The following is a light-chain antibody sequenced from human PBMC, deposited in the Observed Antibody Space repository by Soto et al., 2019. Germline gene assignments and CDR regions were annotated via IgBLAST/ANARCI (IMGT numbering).Light chain of an antibody. CDR3: QQYYSTPCT. J-gene: IGKJ5*01. Sequence: DIVMTQSPDSLAVSLGERATINCKSNQSVLYSSNNKNYLAWYQQKAGQPPKLLISWASTRESGVPDRFSGSGSGTDFTLTISSLQAEDVAVYYCQQYYSTPCTFGQGTRLEIK. CDR1: QSVLYSSNNKNY. CDR2: WAS. V-gene: IGKV4-1*01.